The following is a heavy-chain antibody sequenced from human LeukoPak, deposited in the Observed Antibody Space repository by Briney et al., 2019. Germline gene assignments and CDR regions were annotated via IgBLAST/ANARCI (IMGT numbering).Heavy chain of an antibody. V-gene: IGHV3-30*04. CDR1: GFTFSSYA. CDR2: ISYDGSNK. Sequence: GGSLRLSCAASGFTFSSYAMHWVRQAPGKGLEWVAVISYDGSNKYYADSVKGRFTISRDNSKNTLYLQMNSLRAEDTAVYYCAKDGFFTYYDSSGYVNWGQGTLVTVSS. D-gene: IGHD3-22*01. J-gene: IGHJ4*02. CDR3: AKDGFFTYYDSSGYVN.